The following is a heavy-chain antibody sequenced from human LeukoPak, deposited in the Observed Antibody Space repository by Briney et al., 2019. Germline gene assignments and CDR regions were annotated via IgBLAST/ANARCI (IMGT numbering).Heavy chain of an antibody. CDR1: GVSISSTYW. D-gene: IGHD3-10*01. CDR2: MHHSGST. Sequence: SGTLSLTCDVSGVSISSTYWWTWVRQPPGKGLEWIGEMHHSGSTNYSPSVKSRVTISVDKSTNQFSLRLSSVTAADTAVYYCARSRGVTMVRGVTFYFDYWGQGTLVTVSS. CDR3: ARSRGVTMVRGVTFYFDY. J-gene: IGHJ4*02. V-gene: IGHV4-4*02.